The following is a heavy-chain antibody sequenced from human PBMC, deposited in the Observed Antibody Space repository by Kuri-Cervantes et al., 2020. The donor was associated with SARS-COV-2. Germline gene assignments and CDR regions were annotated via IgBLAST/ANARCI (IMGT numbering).Heavy chain of an antibody. V-gene: IGHV4-61*02. CDR1: GGSISSSSYY. CDR2: IYTSGST. Sequence: SETLSLTCTVSGGSISSSSYYWSWIRQPAGKGLEWIGRIYTSGSTNYNPSLKSRVTISVDKSKNQFSLKLSSVTAADTAVYYCASATVTSTFFDPWGQGTLVTVSS. D-gene: IGHD4-17*01. J-gene: IGHJ5*02. CDR3: ASATVTSTFFDP.